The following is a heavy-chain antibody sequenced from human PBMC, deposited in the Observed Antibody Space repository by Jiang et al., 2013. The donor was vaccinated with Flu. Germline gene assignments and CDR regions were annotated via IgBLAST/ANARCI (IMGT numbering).Heavy chain of an antibody. CDR2: IHRSGST. Sequence: KPSGTLSLNCVVSGDSISSNNWWSWVRQPPGKGLEWIGEIHRSGSTNYSPSLRSRITMSMDKTKNQFSLKLSSVTAADTAVYFCTRARAYHNWFDPWGQGTLVTVSS. CDR1: GDSISSNNW. V-gene: IGHV4-4*02. CDR3: TRARAYHNWFDP. J-gene: IGHJ5*02.